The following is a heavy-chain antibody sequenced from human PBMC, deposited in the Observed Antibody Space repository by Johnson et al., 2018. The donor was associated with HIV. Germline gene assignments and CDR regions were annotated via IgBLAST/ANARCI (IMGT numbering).Heavy chain of an antibody. CDR2: IKQDGSER. Sequence: VQLVESGGGLVQPGGSLRLSCAASGFSFSFYWMSWVRQAPGKGLEWVANIKQDGSERYYVDSVKGRFTISRANAKNSLYLHMNSLRAEDTAMYYCAKSPAKDHGGNSGALAIWGQGTMVTVSS. J-gene: IGHJ3*02. V-gene: IGHV3-7*01. D-gene: IGHD4-23*01. CDR1: GFSFSFYW. CDR3: AKSPAKDHGGNSGALAI.